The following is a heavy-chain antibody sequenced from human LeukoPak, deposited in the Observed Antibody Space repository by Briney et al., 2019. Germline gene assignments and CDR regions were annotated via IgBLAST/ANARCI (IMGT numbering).Heavy chain of an antibody. V-gene: IGHV4-31*03. D-gene: IGHD4/OR15-4a*01. J-gene: IGHJ3*02. CDR3: ARELTVEDAFDI. CDR2: IYYSGST. Sequence: SETLSLTCTVSGGSISSGGYYWSWIRQHPGKGLEWIGYIYYSGSTYYNPSLKSRVTISVDTSKNQFSLKLSPVTAADTAVYYCARELTVEDAFDIWGQGTMVTVSS. CDR1: GGSISSGGYY.